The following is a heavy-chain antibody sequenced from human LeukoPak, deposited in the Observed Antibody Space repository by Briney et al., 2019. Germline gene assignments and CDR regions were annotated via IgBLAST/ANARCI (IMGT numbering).Heavy chain of an antibody. CDR2: IYYSGST. CDR1: GGSISSGDYY. D-gene: IGHD6-13*01. CDR3: ARGFGAYSSSWCGYYYGMDV. J-gene: IGHJ6*02. Sequence: PSETLSLTCTVSGGSISSGDYYWSWIRQPPGKGLEWIGYIYYSGSTYYNPSLKSRVTISVDTSKNRFSLKLSSVTAADTAVYYCARGFGAYSSSWCGYYYGMDVWGQGTTVTVSS. V-gene: IGHV4-30-4*01.